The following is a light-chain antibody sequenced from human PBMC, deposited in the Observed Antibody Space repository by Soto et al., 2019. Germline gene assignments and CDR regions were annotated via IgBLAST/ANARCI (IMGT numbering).Light chain of an antibody. Sequence: ESVLTQSPGTLSLSPGERATLSCRASQSVSSNYLAWYQQKPGQAPRLLIYGASTRATGIPARFSGSGSGTEFTLTISSLQSEDFAVYYCQQYNNWPRITFGQGTRLEIK. CDR3: QQYNNWPRIT. J-gene: IGKJ5*01. CDR1: QSVSSN. CDR2: GAS. V-gene: IGKV3-15*01.